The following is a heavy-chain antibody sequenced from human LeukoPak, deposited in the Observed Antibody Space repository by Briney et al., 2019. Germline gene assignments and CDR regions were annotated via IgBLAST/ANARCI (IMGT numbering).Heavy chain of an antibody. D-gene: IGHD1-26*01. J-gene: IGHJ4*02. CDR3: ARDGNSYYFDY. CDR2: IYYSGST. V-gene: IGHV4-59*12. Sequence: SETLSLTCTVSGGSISSYYWSWIRQPPGKGLEWIGSIYYSGSTYYNPSLKSRVTISVDTSKNQFSLKLSSVTAADTAVYYCARDGNSYYFDYWGQGTLVTVSS. CDR1: GGSISSYY.